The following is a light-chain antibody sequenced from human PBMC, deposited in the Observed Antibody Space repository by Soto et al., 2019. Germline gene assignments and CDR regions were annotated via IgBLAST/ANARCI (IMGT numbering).Light chain of an antibody. CDR1: SSDVGSYNL. J-gene: IGLJ2*01. CDR2: EGS. Sequence: QSALTQPASVSGSPGQSITISCTGTSSDVGSYNLVSWYQQHPGKAPKLMIYEGSKRPSGVSNRFSGSKSGNMASLTISGLQAEDEADYYCCSYAGSSVFGGGTKVTVL. CDR3: CSYAGSSV. V-gene: IGLV2-23*01.